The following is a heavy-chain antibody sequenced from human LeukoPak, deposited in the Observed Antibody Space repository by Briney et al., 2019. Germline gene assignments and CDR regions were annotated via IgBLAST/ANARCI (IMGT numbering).Heavy chain of an antibody. CDR3: ARDHNWGFDF. J-gene: IGHJ4*02. CDR2: ISSTYDI. V-gene: IGHV3-48*02. Sequence: GGSLRLSCAASGFIFSPDAMNWVRQAPGRGLEWVSYISSTYDIYYSDSVRGRFTISRDNAKNSVYLQMNSLRDEDTAVYYCARDHNWGFDFWGQGTLVAVSS. D-gene: IGHD7-27*01. CDR1: GFIFSPDA.